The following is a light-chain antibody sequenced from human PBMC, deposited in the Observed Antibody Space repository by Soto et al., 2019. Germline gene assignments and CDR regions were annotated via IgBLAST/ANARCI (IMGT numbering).Light chain of an antibody. CDR2: AAS. CDR3: LQVYNFPRT. CDR1: QNIGNW. Sequence: DVQITQSPSSLAASAVDRFTITCRASQNIGNWLAWYQQKPGKVPQLLIYAASSLQSGVPSRFSGSRSGPNFTLPINSLHPEDFATYYCLQVYNFPRTFGQGTKVDIK. J-gene: IGKJ1*01. V-gene: IGKV1-12*01.